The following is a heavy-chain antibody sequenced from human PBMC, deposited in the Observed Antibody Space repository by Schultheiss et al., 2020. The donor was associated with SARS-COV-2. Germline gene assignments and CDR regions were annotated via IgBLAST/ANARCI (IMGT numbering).Heavy chain of an antibody. CDR1: GGSISSYYWSSYY. Sequence: SETLSLTCTVSGGSISSYYWSSYYWSWIRQPPGKGLEWIGYIYYSGRTNYNPSLKSRVTISLDTSKSQFSLKVSSVTAADTAVYYCARGNHEYSRGYYSFDYWGQGTLVTVSS. CDR2: IYYSGRT. V-gene: IGHV4-61*01. J-gene: IGHJ4*02. CDR3: ARGNHEYSRGYYSFDY. D-gene: IGHD6-25*01.